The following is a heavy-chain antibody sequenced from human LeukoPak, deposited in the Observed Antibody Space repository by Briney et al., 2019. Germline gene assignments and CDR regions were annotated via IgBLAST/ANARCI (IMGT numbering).Heavy chain of an antibody. CDR3: ARSDGLREQWLVPSWDWFDP. V-gene: IGHV4-39*07. J-gene: IGHJ5*02. CDR1: GGSISSSSYY. CDR2: IYYSGST. Sequence: SETLSLTCTVSGGSISSSSYYWGWIRQPPGKGLEWIGSIYYSGSTYYNPSLKSRVTISVDTSKNQFSLKLSSVTAADTAVYYCARSDGLREQWLVPSWDWFDPWGQGTLVTVSS. D-gene: IGHD6-19*01.